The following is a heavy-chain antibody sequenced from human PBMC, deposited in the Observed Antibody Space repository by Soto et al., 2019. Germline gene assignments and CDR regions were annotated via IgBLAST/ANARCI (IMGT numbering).Heavy chain of an antibody. V-gene: IGHV3-49*03. Sequence: GGSLRLSCTASGFTFGDYAMSWFRQAPGKGLEWVGFIRSKAYGGTTEYAASVKGRFTISRDDSKSIAYLQMNSLKTEDTAVYYCTRARDTLVVAAPYYFDYWGQGTLVTVSS. CDR1: GFTFGDYA. CDR2: IRSKAYGGTT. J-gene: IGHJ4*02. D-gene: IGHD2-15*01. CDR3: TRARDTLVVAAPYYFDY.